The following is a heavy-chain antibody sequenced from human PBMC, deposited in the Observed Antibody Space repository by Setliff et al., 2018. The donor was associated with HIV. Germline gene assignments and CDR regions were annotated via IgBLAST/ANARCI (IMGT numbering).Heavy chain of an antibody. Sequence: SVKVSCKASGGTFGSYGINWVRPASRQGREWMGGIIPMFGTANYAHKFQGRVTITADGSTSTVYMELTRLRSEDTAVYYCARTLGYCRGGSCYLDYWGQGTLVTVSS. J-gene: IGHJ4*02. D-gene: IGHD2-15*01. CDR1: GGTFGSYG. CDR2: IIPMFGTA. V-gene: IGHV1-69*13. CDR3: ARTLGYCRGGSCYLDY.